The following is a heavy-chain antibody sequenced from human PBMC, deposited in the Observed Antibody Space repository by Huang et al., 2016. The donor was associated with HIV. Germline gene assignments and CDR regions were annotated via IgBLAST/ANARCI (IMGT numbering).Heavy chain of an antibody. D-gene: IGHD3-10*01. Sequence: QLQLQESGPGLVRPSETLSLICTVSGGSITDSNYYWGWIRQPPGKGLEWIGSIYYGGDTDDNSSLKSRVTMSVDTSKKRFSLDIRSVAVADTAIYYCARHFGSWSGYFDSWGQGTLVPVSS. V-gene: IGHV4-39*01. CDR3: ARHFGSWSGYFDS. CDR1: GGSITDSNYY. J-gene: IGHJ4*02. CDR2: IYYGGDT.